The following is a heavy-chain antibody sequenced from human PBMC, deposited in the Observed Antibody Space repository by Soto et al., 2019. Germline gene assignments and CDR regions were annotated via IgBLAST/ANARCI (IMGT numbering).Heavy chain of an antibody. CDR3: ARHHGPTTSENWFDP. CDR1: GYTFFTYD. J-gene: IGHJ5*02. V-gene: IGHV1-18*01. D-gene: IGHD5-12*01. Sequence: QVHLVQSGVEVKTPGASVKVSCQASGYTFFTYDISWVRQAPGQGLAWMGWISTYSGDTKYAQKFQGRVTMTTDTPTTTAYLELRSLRSDDTAVYYCARHHGPTTSENWFDPWGQGTLVTVSS. CDR2: ISTYSGDT.